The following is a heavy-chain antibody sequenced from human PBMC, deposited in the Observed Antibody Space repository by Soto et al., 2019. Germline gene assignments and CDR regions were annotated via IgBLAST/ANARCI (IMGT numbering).Heavy chain of an antibody. V-gene: IGHV4-39*02. J-gene: IGHJ4*01. D-gene: IGHD6-19*01. CDR3: ARDRAYSSGWKYHFDY. Sequence: SETLSLTCTVSGGSISSSSYYWGWIRQAPGKGLEWIGSIYYSGSTYYNPSLKSRVTISVDTSKNQFSLKLSSVTAADTAVYYCARDRAYSSGWKYHFDYWAQGTLVTVS. CDR1: GGSISSSSYY. CDR2: IYYSGST.